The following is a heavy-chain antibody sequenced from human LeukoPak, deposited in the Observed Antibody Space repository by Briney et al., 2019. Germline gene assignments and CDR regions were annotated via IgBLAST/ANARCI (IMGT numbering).Heavy chain of an antibody. J-gene: IGHJ3*02. CDR2: IYSGGST. Sequence: GGSLRLSCVASGFTVSSNYMSWVRQAPGKGLEWVSVIYSGGSTYYADSVKGRFTISRDNSKNTLYLQMNSLRAEDTGVYYCVRDRHRIHAFDIWGQGTMVTVSS. V-gene: IGHV3-66*01. CDR1: GFTVSSNY. CDR3: VRDRHRIHAFDI. D-gene: IGHD2-15*01.